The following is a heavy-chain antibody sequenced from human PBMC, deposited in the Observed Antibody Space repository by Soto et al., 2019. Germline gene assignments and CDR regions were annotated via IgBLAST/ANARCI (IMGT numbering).Heavy chain of an antibody. J-gene: IGHJ6*02. CDR1: NFSITSYW. CDR3: AREVSHGYVLRGMDV. Sequence: EVQLVESGGGLVQPGGSVRLSCAASNFSITSYWMHWVRQAPGKGLVWVSRINSDGSSISYADAVKGRFTISRDNAKNTLYLQMNSLRVEDTAEYDCAREVSHGYVLRGMDVWGQGTTVTVFS. D-gene: IGHD5-18*01. V-gene: IGHV3-74*01. CDR2: INSDGSSI.